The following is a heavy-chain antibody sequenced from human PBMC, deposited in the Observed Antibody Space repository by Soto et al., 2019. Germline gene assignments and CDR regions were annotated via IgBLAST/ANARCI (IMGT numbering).Heavy chain of an antibody. CDR2: ISYDGSNK. CDR1: GFTFSSYG. Sequence: PGGSLRLSCAASGFTFSSYGMHWVRQAPGKGLEWVAVISYDGSNKYYADSVKGRFTISRDNSKNTLYLQMNSLRAEDTAVYYCSKVAGVVLFGESQYYYGMDVWGQGTTVTVSS. CDR3: SKVAGVVLFGESQYYYGMDV. D-gene: IGHD3-10*02. J-gene: IGHJ6*02. V-gene: IGHV3-30*18.